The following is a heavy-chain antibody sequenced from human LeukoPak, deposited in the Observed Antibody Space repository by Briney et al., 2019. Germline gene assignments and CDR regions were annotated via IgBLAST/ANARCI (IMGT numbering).Heavy chain of an antibody. CDR2: MNPNSGNT. V-gene: IGHV1-8*01. D-gene: IGHD3-10*01. CDR1: GYTFTSYD. CDR3: ARSITMVRGVIDWFDP. Sequence: ASVKVSCKASGYTFTSYDINWVRQATGQGLEWMGWMNPNSGNTGYAQKFQGRVTMTRNTSISTAYMGLSSLRSEDTAVYYCARSITMVRGVIDWFDPWGQGTLVTVSS. J-gene: IGHJ5*02.